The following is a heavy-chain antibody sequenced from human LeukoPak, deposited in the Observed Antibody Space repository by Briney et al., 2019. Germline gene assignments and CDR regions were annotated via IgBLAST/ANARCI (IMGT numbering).Heavy chain of an antibody. J-gene: IGHJ4*02. CDR1: GYTFSNYD. Sequence: RRASVKVSCKASGYTFSNYDINWVRQATGQGLEWMGWINPSSGGTNYAQKFQGRVTVTRDTSISTVYMELSSLRSEDTAVYYCARAGYSGYDFPFTFDNWGQGTLVTVSS. V-gene: IGHV1-2*02. D-gene: IGHD5-12*01. CDR3: ARAGYSGYDFPFTFDN. CDR2: INPSSGGT.